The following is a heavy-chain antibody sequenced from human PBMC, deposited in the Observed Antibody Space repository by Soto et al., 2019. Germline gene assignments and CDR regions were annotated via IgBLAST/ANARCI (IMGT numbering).Heavy chain of an antibody. D-gene: IGHD3-22*01. V-gene: IGHV3-33*01. CDR3: ARDHDYYDSSGYYIDEYFQH. J-gene: IGHJ1*01. Sequence: GGSLRLSCAASGFTFSSYGMHWVRQAPGKGLEWVAVIWYDGSNKYYADSVKGRFTISRDNSKNTLYLQMNSLRAEDTAVYYCARDHDYYDSSGYYIDEYFQHWGQGTLVNVSS. CDR2: IWYDGSNK. CDR1: GFTFSSYG.